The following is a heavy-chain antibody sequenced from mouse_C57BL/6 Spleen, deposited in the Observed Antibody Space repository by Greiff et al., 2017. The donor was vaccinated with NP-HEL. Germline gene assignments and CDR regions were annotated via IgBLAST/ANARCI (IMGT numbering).Heavy chain of an antibody. V-gene: IGHV5-17*01. CDR2: ISSGSSTI. D-gene: IGHD1-1*01. CDR3: ARYGNWYFDV. J-gene: IGHJ1*03. CDR1: GFTFSDYG. Sequence: EVMLVESGGGLVKPGGSLKLSCAASGFTFSDYGMHWVRQAPEKGLEWVAYISSGSSTIYYADTVKGRFTISRDNAKNTLFLQMTSLRSEDTAMYYCARYGNWYFDVWGTGTTVTVSS.